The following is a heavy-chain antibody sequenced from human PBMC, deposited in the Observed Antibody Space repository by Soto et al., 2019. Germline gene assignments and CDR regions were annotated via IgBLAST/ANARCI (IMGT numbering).Heavy chain of an antibody. V-gene: IGHV4-4*07. CDR2: IYTSGST. CDR3: ARDGGRTTYYDFVNWFDP. Sequence: QVQLQESGPGLVKPSETLSLTCTVSGGSISSYYWSWIRQPAGKGLEWIGRIYTSGSTNYNPSLKSRVTMSVDTSKNQFSLKLSSVTAADTAVYYCARDGGRTTYYDFVNWFDPWGQGTLVTVSS. D-gene: IGHD3-3*01. CDR1: GGSISSYY. J-gene: IGHJ5*02.